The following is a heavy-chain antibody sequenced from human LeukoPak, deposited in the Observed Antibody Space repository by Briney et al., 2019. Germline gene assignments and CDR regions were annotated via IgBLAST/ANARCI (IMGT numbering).Heavy chain of an antibody. CDR1: GGSFSGYY. CDR3: ARGQGTVTTH. CDR2: INHSGSA. V-gene: IGHV4-34*01. D-gene: IGHD4-17*01. Sequence: SETLSLTCAVSGGSFSGYYWTWFRQPPGKGLEWIGEINHSGSANYNPSLKSRVTISLDTSKNQFPLKLSSVTAADTAVYYCARGQGTVTTHWGQGTLVTVSS. J-gene: IGHJ4*02.